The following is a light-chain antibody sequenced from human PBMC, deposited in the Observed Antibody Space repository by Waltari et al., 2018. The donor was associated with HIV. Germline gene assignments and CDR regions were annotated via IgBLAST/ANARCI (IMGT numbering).Light chain of an antibody. CDR2: GAS. CDR3: QQYYSTPRT. Sequence: IVMTQSPDSLAASPGERVTINCESSQNILHKSNDWCYLAWYQEKPGQPPKLLIHGASARESGVPDRFSGGGSGTYFTLSISNLQAEDVAVYYCQQYYSTPRTFGQGTKVELK. CDR1: QNILHKSNDWCY. J-gene: IGKJ1*01. V-gene: IGKV4-1*01.